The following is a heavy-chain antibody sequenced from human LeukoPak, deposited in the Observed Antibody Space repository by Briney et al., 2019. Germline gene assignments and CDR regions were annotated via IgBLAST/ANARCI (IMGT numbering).Heavy chain of an antibody. CDR3: ARVWVGYQLRTRGFYYYYYGMDV. CDR1: GGSFSGYY. V-gene: IGHV4-34*01. CDR2: INHSGST. J-gene: IGHJ6*02. Sequence: SETLSLTCAVYGGSFSGYYWSWIRQPPGKGLEWIGEINHSGSTNYNPSLKSRVTISVDTSKNQFSLKPSSVTAADTAVYYCARVWVGYQLRTRGFYYYYYGMDVWGQGTTVTVSS. D-gene: IGHD2-2*01.